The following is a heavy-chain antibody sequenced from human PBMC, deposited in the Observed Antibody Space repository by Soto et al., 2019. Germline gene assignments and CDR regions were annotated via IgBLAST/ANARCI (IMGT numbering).Heavy chain of an antibody. CDR2: IYYSGST. CDR1: GGSISSYY. J-gene: IGHJ4*02. V-gene: IGHV4-59*01. CDR3: ASSRLYYDSSFDY. Sequence: KTSETLSLTCTVSGGSISSYYWSWIRQPPGKGLEWIGYIYYSGSTNYNPSLKSRVTISVDTSKNQFSLKLSSVTAADTAVYYCASSRLYYDSSFDYWGQGTLVTVSS. D-gene: IGHD3-22*01.